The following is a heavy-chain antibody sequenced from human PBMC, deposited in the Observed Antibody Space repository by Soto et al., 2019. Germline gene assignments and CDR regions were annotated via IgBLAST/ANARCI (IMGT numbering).Heavy chain of an antibody. Sequence: QVQLVESGGGVVQPGRSLRLSCAASGFTFSSYGMHWVRQAPGKGPEWVAVIWYDGSNKYYADSVKGRFTISRDNSKNTLYLPMTSLRAEDTAVYYCERDMDISFDYWGQGALVTVSS. CDR1: GFTFSSYG. D-gene: IGHD2-2*03. CDR2: IWYDGSNK. V-gene: IGHV3-33*01. J-gene: IGHJ4*02. CDR3: ERDMDISFDY.